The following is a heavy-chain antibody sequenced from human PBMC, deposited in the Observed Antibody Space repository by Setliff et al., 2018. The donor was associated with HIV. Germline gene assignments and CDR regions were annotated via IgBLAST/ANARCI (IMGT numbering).Heavy chain of an antibody. D-gene: IGHD3-3*01. V-gene: IGHV1-3*04. Sequence: GASVKVSCKASGYIFTKYAMHWVRQAPGQRPEWMGWINTANGNTKHSQKFQGRATITRDTSASTAYMHLSGLRSEDTAVYYCAREIRNYDFWSGYWEDHYFDSWGQGTLVTVSS. CDR2: INTANGNT. CDR1: GYIFTKYA. CDR3: AREIRNYDFWSGYWEDHYFDS. J-gene: IGHJ4*02.